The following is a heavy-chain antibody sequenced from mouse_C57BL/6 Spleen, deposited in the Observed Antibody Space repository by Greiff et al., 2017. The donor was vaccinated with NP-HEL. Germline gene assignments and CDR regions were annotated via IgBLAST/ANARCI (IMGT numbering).Heavy chain of an antibody. Sequence: EVKLMESEGGLVKPGGSLKLSCAASGFTFSDYGMHWVRQAPEKGLEWVAYISSGSSTIYYADTVKGRFTISRDNAKNTLFLQMTSLRSEDTAMYYCARCSTTVVFDYWGQGTTLTVSS. J-gene: IGHJ2*01. V-gene: IGHV5-17*01. CDR2: ISSGSSTI. CDR3: ARCSTTVVFDY. D-gene: IGHD1-1*01. CDR1: GFTFSDYG.